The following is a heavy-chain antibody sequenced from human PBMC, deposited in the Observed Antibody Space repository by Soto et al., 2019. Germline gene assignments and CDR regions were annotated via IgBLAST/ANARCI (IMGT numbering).Heavy chain of an antibody. CDR1: GGSFSGYY. CDR2: INHSGST. Sequence: SETLSLTCAVYGGSFSGYYWSWIRQPPGKGLEWIGEINHSGSTNYNPSLKSRVTISVDTSKNQFSLKLSSVTAADTAVYYCARGPLVLYHIPVDWFDPWGQGTLVTVSS. D-gene: IGHD2-8*01. CDR3: ARGPLVLYHIPVDWFDP. V-gene: IGHV4-34*01. J-gene: IGHJ5*02.